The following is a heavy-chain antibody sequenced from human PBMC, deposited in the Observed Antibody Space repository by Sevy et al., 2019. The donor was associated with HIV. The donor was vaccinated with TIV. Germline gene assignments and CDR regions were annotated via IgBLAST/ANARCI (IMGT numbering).Heavy chain of an antibody. CDR3: ARDPYYDFWSGYYAQNWYFDL. J-gene: IGHJ2*01. D-gene: IGHD3-3*01. Sequence: GGSLRLSCAASGFTFSSYSMNWVRQAPGKGLEWVSSISSSSSSYIYYADSLKGRFTISGDNAKNPLYLKMNSLRAEDTAVYYCARDPYYDFWSGYYAQNWYFDLWGRGTLVTVSS. CDR1: GFTFSSYS. CDR2: ISSSSSSYI. V-gene: IGHV3-21*01.